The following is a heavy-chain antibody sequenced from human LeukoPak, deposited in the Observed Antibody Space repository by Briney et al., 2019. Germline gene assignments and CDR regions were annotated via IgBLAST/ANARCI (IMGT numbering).Heavy chain of an antibody. D-gene: IGHD2-21*02. CDR2: IYYSGST. J-gene: IGHJ6*02. Sequence: AETLSLTCTVSGGSISSYYWSWVRQPPGKGLEWIGYIYYSGSTNYNPSLKSQVTISVDTSKNQFSLKLSSVTAADTAVYYCARNCGGDCYSLRYGMDVWGQGTTVTVSS. CDR1: GGSISSYY. CDR3: ARNCGGDCYSLRYGMDV. V-gene: IGHV4-59*01.